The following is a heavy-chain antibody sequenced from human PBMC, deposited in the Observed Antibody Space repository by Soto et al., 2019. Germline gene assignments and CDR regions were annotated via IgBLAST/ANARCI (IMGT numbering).Heavy chain of an antibody. CDR2: IFYRGSA. Sequence: SETLSLTCSVSGGSISNPSYYWAWIRQPPGKGLEGIGSIFYRGSAYYNPSLKSRVTMSVDTSQNQFSLKLSSVPAAHTAVYYCAGRPSLTSVEIFSGGLSGYNWVGPLGRGTPVTVSS. V-gene: IGHV4-39*01. J-gene: IGHJ5*01. CDR3: AGRPSLTSVEIFSGGLSGYNWVGP. CDR1: GGSISNPSYY. D-gene: IGHD3-3*01.